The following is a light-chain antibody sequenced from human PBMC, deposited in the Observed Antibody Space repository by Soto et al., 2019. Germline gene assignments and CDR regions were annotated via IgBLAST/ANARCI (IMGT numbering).Light chain of an antibody. Sequence: QSVLTQPPSLSGAPGQRVTISCTGSRSNIGAGYDVHWYQHLPGTAPKVLIFDNSNRPSGVPDRFSGSKSGTSASLAITGLQAEDEAGYSCHSYDGSLRGPAFGGGTKLTVL. J-gene: IGLJ2*01. CDR1: RSNIGAGYD. CDR2: DNS. V-gene: IGLV1-40*01. CDR3: HSYDGSLRGPA.